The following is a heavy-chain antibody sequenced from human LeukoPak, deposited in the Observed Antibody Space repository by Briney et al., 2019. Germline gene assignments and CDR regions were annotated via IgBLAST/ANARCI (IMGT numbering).Heavy chain of an antibody. Sequence: ASVKVSCKASGYTFSSYGISWVRQAPGQGLEWMGWINAYDGNTNYAQKFQGRVTMTTDTSTSTAHMELRSLRYDDTAVYYCARDGRFAAYEPDYWGQGTLVTVSS. V-gene: IGHV1-18*01. CDR3: ARDGRFAAYEPDY. D-gene: IGHD1-26*01. CDR1: GYTFSSYG. J-gene: IGHJ4*02. CDR2: INAYDGNT.